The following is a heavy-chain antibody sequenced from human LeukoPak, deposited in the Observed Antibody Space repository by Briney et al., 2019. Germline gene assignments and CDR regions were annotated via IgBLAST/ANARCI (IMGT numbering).Heavy chain of an antibody. D-gene: IGHD5-18*01. CDR1: GVSISSDY. V-gene: IGHV4-34*01. CDR2: INHSGSA. J-gene: IGHJ4*02. CDR3: ARSPTKRVTEDY. Sequence: SETLCLTCAVSGVSISSDYWSWSRERPGKGVEWSGEINHSGSANYNPSLKSLVTISVDKSKNQFSLKLTSVTAADTAVYYCARSPTKRVTEDYWGQGTLVTVSS.